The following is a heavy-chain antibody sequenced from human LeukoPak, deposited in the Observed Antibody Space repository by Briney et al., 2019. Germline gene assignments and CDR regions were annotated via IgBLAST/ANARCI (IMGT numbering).Heavy chain of an antibody. J-gene: IGHJ4*02. V-gene: IGHV3-23*01. CDR1: GITLSSYG. D-gene: IGHD3/OR15-3a*01. Sequence: GGSLRLSCAASGITLSSYGMSWVRQAPGKGLEWVAGISDSGGSTNYADSVKGRFTISRDNPKNTLYLQMNSLRAEDTAFYFCAKRGVVIRVILVGFHKEAYYFESWGQGALVTVSS. CDR2: ISDSGGST. CDR3: AKRGVVIRVILVGFHKEAYYFES.